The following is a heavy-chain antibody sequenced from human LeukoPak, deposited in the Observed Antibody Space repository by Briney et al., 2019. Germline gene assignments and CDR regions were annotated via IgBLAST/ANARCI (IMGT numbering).Heavy chain of an antibody. CDR3: ARDRTTPVHAFDI. CDR2: IYTSRST. V-gene: IGHV4-61*02. Sequence: SQTLSLTCTVSGGSISSGSYYWSWIRQPAGKGLEWIGRIYTSRSTNYNPSLKSRVTISVDTSKNQLSLKLSSVTAADTAVYYCARDRTTPVHAFDIWGQGTMVTVSS. D-gene: IGHD1/OR15-1a*01. J-gene: IGHJ3*02. CDR1: GGSISSGSYY.